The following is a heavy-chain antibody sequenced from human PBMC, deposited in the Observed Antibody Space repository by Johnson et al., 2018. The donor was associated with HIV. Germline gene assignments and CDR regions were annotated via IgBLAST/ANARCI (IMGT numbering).Heavy chain of an antibody. D-gene: IGHD2-15*01. J-gene: IGHJ3*02. CDR2: ISSGDNTI. CDR3: AREIRVCSGGTCYSDAFDI. V-gene: IGHV3-11*01. Sequence: QVQLVESGGGLVKPGGSLRLSCAASGFTFSDYYMSWIRQAPGKGLEWVSYISSGDNTIYSADSVKVRFPISRDNAKNSLYLQMNSLRAEDTALYYCAREIRVCSGGTCYSDAFDIWGQGTMVTVSS. CDR1: GFTFSDYY.